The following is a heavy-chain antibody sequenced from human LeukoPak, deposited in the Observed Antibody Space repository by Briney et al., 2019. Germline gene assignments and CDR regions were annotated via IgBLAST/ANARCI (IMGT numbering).Heavy chain of an antibody. CDR1: GGSISSGGYY. CDR2: IYYSGST. V-gene: IGHV4-31*03. J-gene: IGHJ5*02. D-gene: IGHD2-2*01. Sequence: SQTLSLACTVSGGSISSGGYYWSWIRQHPGKGLEWIGYIYYSGSTYYNPSLKSRVTISVDTSRNQFSLRLSSVTAADTAVYYCARRSEYHWFDPWGQGTLVTVSS. CDR3: ARRSEYHWFDP.